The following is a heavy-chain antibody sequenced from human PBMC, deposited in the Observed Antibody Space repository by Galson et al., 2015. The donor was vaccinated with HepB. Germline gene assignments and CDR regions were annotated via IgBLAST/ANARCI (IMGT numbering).Heavy chain of an antibody. J-gene: IGHJ4*02. Sequence: SVKVSCKASGYTFTTNGISWVRQAPGHGLEWLGWISINSGNTKYAQRLQGRVTMTKDKSTDTAYMELRGLTSDDAALYYCARDRFHALDNWGQGTLVTVSS. V-gene: IGHV1-18*04. CDR2: ISINSGNT. CDR3: ARDRFHALDN. CDR1: GYTFTTNG.